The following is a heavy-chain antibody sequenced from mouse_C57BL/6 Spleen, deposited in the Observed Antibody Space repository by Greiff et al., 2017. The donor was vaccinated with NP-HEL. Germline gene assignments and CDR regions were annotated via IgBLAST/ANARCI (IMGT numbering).Heavy chain of an antibody. J-gene: IGHJ2*01. CDR3: TYYYGSSWNY. D-gene: IGHD1-1*01. Sequence: EVQVVESGTVLARPGASVKMSCKTSGYTFTSYWMHWVKQRPGQGLEWIGAIYPGNSDTSYNQKFKGKAKLTAVTSASTAYMELSSLTNEDSAVYYRTYYYGSSWNYWGQGTTLTVSS. V-gene: IGHV1-5*01. CDR2: IYPGNSDT. CDR1: GYTFTSYW.